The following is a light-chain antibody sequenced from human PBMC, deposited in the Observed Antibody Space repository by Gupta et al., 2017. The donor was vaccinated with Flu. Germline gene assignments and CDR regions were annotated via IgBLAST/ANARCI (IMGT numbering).Light chain of an antibody. J-gene: IGKJ2*01. V-gene: IGKV1-5*03. CDR2: KAS. CDR1: QSISSW. CDR3: QQYNSYPYI. Sequence: DIQMTQSPSTLSASVGDRVTITCRASQSISSWLAWYQQKPGKAPKLLIYKASSLESGVPSRFSGSGSGTEFTLTISSLQPDDFATYYCQQYNSYPYIFGQGTKLEIK.